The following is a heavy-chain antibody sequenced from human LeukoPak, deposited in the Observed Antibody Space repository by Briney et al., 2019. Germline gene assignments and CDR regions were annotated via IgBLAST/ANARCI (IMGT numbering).Heavy chain of an antibody. D-gene: IGHD1-26*01. Sequence: PGGSLGLSCAASGFTFSGYWMSWIRQAPGKGLEWVAVIWYDGSNKYYADSVKGRFTISRDNSKNTLYLQMNSLRAEDTAVYYCAKDVGATEDYWGQGTLVTVSS. J-gene: IGHJ4*02. CDR1: GFTFSGYW. CDR3: AKDVGATEDY. V-gene: IGHV3-33*06. CDR2: IWYDGSNK.